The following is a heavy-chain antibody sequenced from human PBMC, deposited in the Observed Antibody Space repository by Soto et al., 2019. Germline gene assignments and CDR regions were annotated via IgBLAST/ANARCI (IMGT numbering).Heavy chain of an antibody. CDR1: GFTFSSYW. CDR3: ARDRIQLWLGSYYYYGMDV. Sequence: GGSLRLSCAASGFTFSSYWMHWVRQAPGKGLAWVSRINSDGSSTSYADSVKGRFTISRDNAKNTLYLQMNSLRAEDTAVYYCARDRIQLWLGSYYYYGMDVWGQGTTVTVSS. CDR2: INSDGSST. J-gene: IGHJ6*02. V-gene: IGHV3-74*01. D-gene: IGHD5-18*01.